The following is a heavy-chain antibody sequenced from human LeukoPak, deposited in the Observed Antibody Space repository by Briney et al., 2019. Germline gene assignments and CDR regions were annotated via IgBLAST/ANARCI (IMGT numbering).Heavy chain of an antibody. CDR3: AKDGEATIFGAYYYYYGMGV. D-gene: IGHD3-3*01. CDR2: ISWNSGSI. CDR1: GFTFDDYA. Sequence: GGSLRLSCAASGFTFDDYAMHWVRQAPGKGLEWVSGISWNSGSIGYADSVKGRFTISRDNAKNSLYLQMNSLRAEDTALYYCAKDGEATIFGAYYYYYGMGVWGQGTTVTVSS. V-gene: IGHV3-9*01. J-gene: IGHJ6*02.